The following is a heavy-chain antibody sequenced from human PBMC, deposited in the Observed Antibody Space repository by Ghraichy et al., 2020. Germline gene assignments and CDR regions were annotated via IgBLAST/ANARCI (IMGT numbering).Heavy chain of an antibody. Sequence: SQTLSLTCTVSAGSISSYYLSWIRQPPGKGLEWIGYIYYSWSTNYNPSLKSRVTISVDTSKNQFSLKLSSVTAADTAVYYCARDQGMATSVFAFDLWGQGKVVTVSS. CDR2: IYYSWST. CDR1: AGSISSYY. J-gene: IGHJ3*01. D-gene: IGHD5-24*01. V-gene: IGHV4-59*01. CDR3: ARDQGMATSVFAFDL.